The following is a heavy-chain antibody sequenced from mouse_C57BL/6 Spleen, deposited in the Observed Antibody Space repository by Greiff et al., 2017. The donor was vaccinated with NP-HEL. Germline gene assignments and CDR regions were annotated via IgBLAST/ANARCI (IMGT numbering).Heavy chain of an antibody. D-gene: IGHD2-1*01. J-gene: IGHJ4*01. CDR3: ASGGYGNFHYYAMDY. Sequence: EVKLQQSGPELVKPGASVKISCKASGYSFTGYYMNWVKQSPEKSLEWIGEINPSTGGTTYNQKFKAKATLTVDKSSSTAYMQLKSLTSEDSAVYYCASGGYGNFHYYAMDYWGQGTSVTVSS. CDR1: GYSFTGYY. V-gene: IGHV1-42*01. CDR2: INPSTGGT.